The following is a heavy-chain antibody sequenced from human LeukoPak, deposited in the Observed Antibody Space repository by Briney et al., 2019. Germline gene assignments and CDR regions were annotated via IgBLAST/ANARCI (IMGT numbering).Heavy chain of an antibody. CDR3: ARGPMVRGVIFYMDV. J-gene: IGHJ6*03. Sequence: SVKVSCKASGGTFSSYAISWVRQAPGQGLEWMGGIIPIFGTANYAQKFQGRVTITADESTSTAYMELSSLRSEDTAVYYCARGPMVRGVIFYMDVWGKGTTVTISS. CDR1: GGTFSSYA. CDR2: IIPIFGTA. V-gene: IGHV1-69*13. D-gene: IGHD3-10*01.